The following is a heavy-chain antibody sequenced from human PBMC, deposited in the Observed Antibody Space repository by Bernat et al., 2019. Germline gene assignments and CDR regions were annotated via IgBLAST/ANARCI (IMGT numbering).Heavy chain of an antibody. CDR2: IKQDGTEI. CDR3: VKDTDY. V-gene: IGHV3-7*03. J-gene: IGHJ4*02. Sequence: EVQLVESGGGLVQPGGSLTLSCAASGFTFRSSWMRWTRQAPGKGLEWVANIKQDGTEIYYVDAVKGRFTISRDNAKNSLYLQMNSLRAEDAAVYSCVKDTDYWGQGTLVTVSS. CDR1: GFTFRSSW.